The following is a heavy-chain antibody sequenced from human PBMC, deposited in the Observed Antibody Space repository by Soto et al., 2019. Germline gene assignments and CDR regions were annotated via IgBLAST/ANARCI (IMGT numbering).Heavy chain of an antibody. V-gene: IGHV4-59*01. D-gene: IGHD1-26*01. Sequence: PSETLSLTCTVSGGSISSYYWSWIRQPPGKGLEWIWYIYYSGSTNYNPSLKSRVTISVDTSKNQFSLKLSSVTAADTAVYYCARDAGASWFDPWGQGTLVTVSS. CDR2: IYYSGST. CDR3: ARDAGASWFDP. CDR1: GGSISSYY. J-gene: IGHJ5*02.